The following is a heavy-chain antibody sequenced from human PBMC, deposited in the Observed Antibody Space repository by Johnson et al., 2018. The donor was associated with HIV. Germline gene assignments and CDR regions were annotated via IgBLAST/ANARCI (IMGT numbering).Heavy chain of an antibody. CDR3: ASSSPYSGSYGDAFDI. D-gene: IGHD1-26*01. CDR1: GFTVSSNY. J-gene: IGHJ3*02. V-gene: IGHV3-66*01. CDR2: IYSGGST. Sequence: VQLVESGGGVVQPGRSLRVSCAASGFTVSSNYMSWVRQAPGKGLEWVSVIYSGGSTYYADPVKGRFTLSRDNSKNTLYLQMNSLRAEDTALYYCASSSPYSGSYGDAFDIWGQGTLVTVSS.